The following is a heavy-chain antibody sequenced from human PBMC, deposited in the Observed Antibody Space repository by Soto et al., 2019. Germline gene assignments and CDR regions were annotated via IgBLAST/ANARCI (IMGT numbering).Heavy chain of an antibody. CDR3: ARDGGCRDGYTVGCNWFDP. V-gene: IGHV3-33*01. CDR2: IWYDGSNK. J-gene: IGHJ5*02. D-gene: IGHD2-15*01. Sequence: GAALRLSCAASGFTFSSYCMHWVRQAPGKGLEWVAVIWYDGSNKYYADSVKGRFTISRDNSKNTLYLQMNSLRAEDTAVYYCARDGGCRDGYTVGCNWFDPWGQGTLVTVSS. CDR1: GFTFSSYC.